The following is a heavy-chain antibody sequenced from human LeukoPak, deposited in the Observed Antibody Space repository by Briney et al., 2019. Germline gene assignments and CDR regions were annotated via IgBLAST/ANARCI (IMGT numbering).Heavy chain of an antibody. Sequence: SETLSLTCTVSGGSISSGSYYWSWIRQPAGKGLEWIGRIYTSGSTNYNPSLRSRATISVDTSKNQFSLKLSPVPAADTAVYYCARDSRATRTYYYDRSGSQGYYFDYWGQGTLVTVSS. CDR2: IYTSGST. D-gene: IGHD3-22*01. J-gene: IGHJ4*02. CDR3: ARDSRATRTYYYDRSGSQGYYFDY. CDR1: GGSISSGSYY. V-gene: IGHV4-61*02.